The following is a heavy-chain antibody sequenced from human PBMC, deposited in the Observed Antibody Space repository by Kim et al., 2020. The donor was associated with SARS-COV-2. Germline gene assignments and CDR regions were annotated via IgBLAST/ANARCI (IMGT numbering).Heavy chain of an antibody. J-gene: IGHJ3*02. V-gene: IGHV4-59*01. CDR3: ARDSLGDYDILTGYVHDAFDI. Sequence: SDTLSLTCTVSGGSISSYYWSWIRQPPGKGLEWIGYIYYSGSTNYNPSLKSRVTISVDTSKNQFSLKLSSVTAADTAVYYCARDSLGDYDILTGYVHDAFDIWGQGTMVTVSS. D-gene: IGHD3-9*01. CDR2: IYYSGST. CDR1: GGSISSYY.